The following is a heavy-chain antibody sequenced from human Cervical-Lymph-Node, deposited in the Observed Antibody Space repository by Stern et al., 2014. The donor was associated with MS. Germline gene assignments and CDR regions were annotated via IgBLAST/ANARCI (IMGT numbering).Heavy chain of an antibody. D-gene: IGHD2-15*01. Sequence: VQLVESGAEVKKPGSSVNVSCKASGGTFSSSYAVSWVRQAPGQGLEWMGRIIPMIGLANYAQKFQTRFTITADKSSSTVYMRLSSLTSEDTALYYCARGIVTNRPAATLHNLFDPWGQGTLVTVFS. J-gene: IGHJ5*02. V-gene: IGHV1-69*09. CDR2: IIPMIGLA. CDR1: GGTFSSSYA. CDR3: ARGIVTNRPAATLHNLFDP.